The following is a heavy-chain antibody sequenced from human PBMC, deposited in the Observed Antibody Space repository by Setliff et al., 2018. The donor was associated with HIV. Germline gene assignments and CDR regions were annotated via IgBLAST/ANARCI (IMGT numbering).Heavy chain of an antibody. D-gene: IGHD3-10*01. V-gene: IGHV4-39*07. J-gene: IGHJ4*02. CDR1: GGSFTSRSYY. Sequence: PSETLSLTCTVSGGSFTSRSYYWGWIRQPPGKGLEWIGSIFYSGITYYNPSLTSRVTISVDTSKDKFSLRLTSVTAADTALYYCARGAPYGSGRHRWNSWGQGTLVTVSS. CDR2: IFYSGIT. CDR3: ARGAPYGSGRHRWNS.